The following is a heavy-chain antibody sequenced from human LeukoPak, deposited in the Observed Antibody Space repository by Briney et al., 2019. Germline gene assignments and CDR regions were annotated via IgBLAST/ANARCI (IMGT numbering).Heavy chain of an antibody. D-gene: IGHD5-18*01. Sequence: SVKVSCKASGGTFSSYAISWVRQAPGQGLEWMGRIFPIFGTANYAQKFQGRVTITTDESTSTAYMELSSLRSEDTAVYYCARDERGYSYGYGYYFDYWGQGTLVTVSS. V-gene: IGHV1-69*05. CDR1: GGTFSSYA. CDR2: IFPIFGTA. J-gene: IGHJ4*02. CDR3: ARDERGYSYGYGYYFDY.